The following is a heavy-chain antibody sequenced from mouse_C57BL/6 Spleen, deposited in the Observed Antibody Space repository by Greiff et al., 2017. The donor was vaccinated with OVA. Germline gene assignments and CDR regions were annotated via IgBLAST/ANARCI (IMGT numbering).Heavy chain of an antibody. CDR1: GYTFTDYE. Sequence: VQLQQSGAELVRPGASVTLSCKASGYTFTDYEMHWVKQTPVHGLEWIGAIDPETGGTAYNQKFKGKAILTADKSSSTAYMELRSLTSEDSAVYYCTRRRDSSLYYFDYWGQGTTLTVSS. D-gene: IGHD6-5*01. CDR2: IDPETGGT. J-gene: IGHJ2*01. CDR3: TRRRDSSLYYFDY. V-gene: IGHV1-15*01.